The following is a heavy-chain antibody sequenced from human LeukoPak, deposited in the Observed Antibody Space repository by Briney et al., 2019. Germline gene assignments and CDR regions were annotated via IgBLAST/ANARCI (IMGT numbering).Heavy chain of an antibody. CDR2: IYYSGST. Sequence: SETLSLTCTVSGGSISSSSYYWGWIRQPPGKGLEWIGSIYYSGSTYYNPSLKSRVTISVDTSKNQFSLKLSSVTAADTAVYYCARPFRTGYSYAAGAFDIWGQRTMVTVSS. D-gene: IGHD5-18*01. CDR1: GGSISSSSYY. J-gene: IGHJ3*02. V-gene: IGHV4-39*01. CDR3: ARPFRTGYSYAAGAFDI.